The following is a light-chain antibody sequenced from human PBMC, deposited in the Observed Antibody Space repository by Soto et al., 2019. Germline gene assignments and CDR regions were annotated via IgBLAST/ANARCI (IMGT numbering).Light chain of an antibody. J-gene: IGKJ5*01. Sequence: DIQMTQSPSTLSASVGDRVTITCRASQSISSWLAWYQQKPGKAPNLLIYKASSLERGVPSRFSGSGSGTEFTLTISSLQPDDFGTYYCQQYKSYPTFGQGTRLQIK. V-gene: IGKV1-5*03. CDR3: QQYKSYPT. CDR2: KAS. CDR1: QSISSW.